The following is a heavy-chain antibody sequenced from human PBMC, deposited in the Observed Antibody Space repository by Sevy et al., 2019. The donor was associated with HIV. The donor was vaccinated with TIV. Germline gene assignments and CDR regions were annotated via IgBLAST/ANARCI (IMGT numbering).Heavy chain of an antibody. J-gene: IGHJ4*02. CDR2: IWSDGAYQ. CDR1: GFTLSNYV. Sequence: GGSLRLSCAATGFTLSNYVMHWVRQAPGKGMEWVAIIWSDGAYQYHGDSVKGRFTISRDNSKNTLYLQMNNVRVEDTAVYYCARGGYYYDNAAYYALDSWGQGSLVTVSS. D-gene: IGHD3-22*01. V-gene: IGHV3-33*01. CDR3: ARGGYYYDNAAYYALDS.